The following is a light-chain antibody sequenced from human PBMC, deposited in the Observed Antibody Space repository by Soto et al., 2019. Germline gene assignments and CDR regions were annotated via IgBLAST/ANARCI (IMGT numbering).Light chain of an antibody. J-gene: IGLJ2*01. CDR3: QSYDSSLIASLL. V-gene: IGLV1-40*01. Sequence: QSVLTQPPAVSGAPGQRVTISCTGSSSNIGAGYDVHWYQQLPGTAPKRLIYGNNNRPSGVPDRFSASKSGTSASLAITGLQAEDEADYFCQSYDSSLIASLLFGGGTKLTVL. CDR2: GNN. CDR1: SSNIGAGYD.